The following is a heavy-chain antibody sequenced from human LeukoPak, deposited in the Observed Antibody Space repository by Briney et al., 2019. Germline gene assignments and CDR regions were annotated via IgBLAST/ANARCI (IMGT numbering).Heavy chain of an antibody. Sequence: ASVKVSCKASGYTFTSYYMHWVRQAPGQGLEWMGWINPNSGGTNYAQKFQGWVTMTRDTSISTAYMELSRLRSDDTAVYYCARGPSGWYLNYFDYWGQGTLVTVSS. V-gene: IGHV1-2*04. D-gene: IGHD6-19*01. CDR1: GYTFTSYY. J-gene: IGHJ4*02. CDR2: INPNSGGT. CDR3: ARGPSGWYLNYFDY.